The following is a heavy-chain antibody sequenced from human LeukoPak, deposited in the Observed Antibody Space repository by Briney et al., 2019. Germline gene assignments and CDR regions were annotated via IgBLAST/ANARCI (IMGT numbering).Heavy chain of an antibody. Sequence: GGSLRLSCAASGFIFSNYAMTWVRQAPGRGLEWVAGISGSADSSYADSVKGRFTISRDNSKNTLYLPLNSLTGEDTAVYFCAKETGWSPLGEDDHWGQGILVSVSS. J-gene: IGHJ4*02. V-gene: IGHV3-23*01. D-gene: IGHD3-16*01. CDR2: ISGSADS. CDR1: GFIFSNYA. CDR3: AKETGWSPLGEDDH.